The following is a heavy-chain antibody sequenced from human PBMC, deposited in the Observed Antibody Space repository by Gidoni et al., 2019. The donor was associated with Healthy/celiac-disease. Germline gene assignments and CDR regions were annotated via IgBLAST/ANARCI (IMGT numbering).Heavy chain of an antibody. CDR3: ARESAVTERNYYYGMDV. J-gene: IGHJ6*02. D-gene: IGHD2-21*02. CDR1: GFPSRSFG. Sequence: QVQLVESGGVVVQPGRSLSFPFSTSGFPSRSFGMHWVRQAPGKGLEWVAVIWYDGSNKYYADSVKGRFTISRDNSKNTLYLQMNSLRAEDTAVYYCARESAVTERNYYYGMDVWGQGTTVTVSS. V-gene: IGHV3-33*01. CDR2: IWYDGSNK.